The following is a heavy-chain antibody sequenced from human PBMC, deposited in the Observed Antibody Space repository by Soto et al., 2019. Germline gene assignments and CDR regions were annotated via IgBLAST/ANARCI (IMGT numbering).Heavy chain of an antibody. CDR2: ISSRSDI. Sequence: GGSLRLSCVGSGFTFSTYSINWVRQAPGKGLEWVSSISSRSDIYYADSVKGRFTISRDNAKSSVSLQMNSLRAEDTAVYYCAREYTAWPLAYGLDVWGQGTTVTV. D-gene: IGHD2-2*02. CDR1: GFTFSTYS. J-gene: IGHJ6*02. CDR3: AREYTAWPLAYGLDV. V-gene: IGHV3-21*01.